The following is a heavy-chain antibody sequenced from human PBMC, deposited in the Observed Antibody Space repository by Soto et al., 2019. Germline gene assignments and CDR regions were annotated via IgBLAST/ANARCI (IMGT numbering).Heavy chain of an antibody. CDR3: ARRAGGAVVWYYDL. D-gene: IGHD2-21*01. CDR2: ISGRGGST. CDR1: GFIFSNYA. V-gene: IGHV3-23*01. J-gene: IGHJ2*01. Sequence: EEQLLESGGGVVQRGGSLRLSCAASGFIFSNYAMTWVRQAPGKGLEWVSRISGRGGSTYYADSVKGRLTMSRDKSTNTLYLQMNSLSAEDTAIYYCARRAGGAVVWYYDLWGRGTLVTV.